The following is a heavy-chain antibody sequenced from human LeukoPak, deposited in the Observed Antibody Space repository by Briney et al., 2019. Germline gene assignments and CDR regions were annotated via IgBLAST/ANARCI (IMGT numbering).Heavy chain of an antibody. CDR3: ARYGSGIPGAFDI. CDR2: ISYDGSNK. J-gene: IGHJ3*02. CDR1: GFTFSSYA. D-gene: IGHD3-10*01. V-gene: IGHV3-30*04. Sequence: GGSLRLSCAASGFTFSSYAMHWVRQAPGKGLEWVAVISYDGSNKYYADSVKGRFTISRDNSKNTLYLQMNSLRAEDTAVYYCARYGSGIPGAFDIWGQGTMVTVSS.